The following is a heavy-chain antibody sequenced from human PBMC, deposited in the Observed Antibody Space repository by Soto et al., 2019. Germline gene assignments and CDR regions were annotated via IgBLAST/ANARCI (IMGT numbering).Heavy chain of an antibody. D-gene: IGHD2-15*01. J-gene: IGHJ4*02. Sequence: PSETLSLTCTVSGGSISSRNYYWGWIRQPPGKGLEWIGSIYYSGSTYYNPSLKSRVTISVDTSKNQFSLKLSSVTAADTAVYYCAIPDVVVVIAAAPIDYWGPGPLVTVSS. CDR1: GGSISSRNYY. CDR2: IYYSGST. CDR3: AIPDVVVVIAAAPIDY. V-gene: IGHV4-39*01.